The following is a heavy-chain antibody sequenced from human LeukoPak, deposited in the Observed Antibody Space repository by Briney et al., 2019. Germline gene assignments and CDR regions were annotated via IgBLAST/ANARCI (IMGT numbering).Heavy chain of an antibody. CDR1: GGSFSGYY. D-gene: IGHD5-12*01. J-gene: IGHJ4*02. CDR2: IYYSGST. V-gene: IGHV4-59*01. Sequence: PSETLSLTCAVYGGSFSGYYWSWIRQPPGKGLEWIGYIYYSGSTNYNPSLKSRVTISVDTSKNQFSLKLSSVTAADTAVYYCARGVVATILYDYWGQGTLVTVSS. CDR3: ARGVVATILYDY.